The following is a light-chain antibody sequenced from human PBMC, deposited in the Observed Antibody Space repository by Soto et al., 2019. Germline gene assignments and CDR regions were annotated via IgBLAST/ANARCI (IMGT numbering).Light chain of an antibody. CDR1: SSDVGGYNY. Sequence: QSALTQPHSASGSPGQSVTISCTGTSSDVGGYNYVSWYQQYPGEAPKLMIYEVSKLPSGVPDRFSGSKSGNTASLTVSGLQAEDEADYSCSSYAGRLWVFGTGTKVTVL. CDR2: EVS. J-gene: IGLJ1*01. V-gene: IGLV2-8*01. CDR3: SSYAGRLWV.